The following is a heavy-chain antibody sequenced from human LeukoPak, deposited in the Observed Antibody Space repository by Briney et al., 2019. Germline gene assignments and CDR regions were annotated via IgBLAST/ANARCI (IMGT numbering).Heavy chain of an antibody. D-gene: IGHD2-15*01. Sequence: GGSLRLSCAAAGFTFSSYAMAWVRQSPGKGLEWVSCITGGGEYTYHIDSVKGRFTISRDNSKNTLYLQMNSLRVEDTAVYYCAKGTLGKCSGGSCYPLDYWGQGTLVTVSS. V-gene: IGHV3-23*01. CDR2: ITGGGEYT. J-gene: IGHJ4*02. CDR1: GFTFSSYA. CDR3: AKGTLGKCSGGSCYPLDY.